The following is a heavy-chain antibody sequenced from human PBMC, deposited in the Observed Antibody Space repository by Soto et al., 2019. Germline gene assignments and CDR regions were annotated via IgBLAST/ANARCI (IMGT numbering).Heavy chain of an antibody. CDR2: IWYDGSNK. Sequence: PGGSLRLSCAASGFTFSSYGMHWVRQAPGKGLEWVAVIWYDGSNKYYADSVKGRFTISRDNSKNTLYLQMNSLRAEDTAVYYCARDGKRYYEPNWFDPWGQGTLVTVSS. J-gene: IGHJ5*02. V-gene: IGHV3-33*01. D-gene: IGHD3-22*01. CDR1: GFTFSSYG. CDR3: ARDGKRYYEPNWFDP.